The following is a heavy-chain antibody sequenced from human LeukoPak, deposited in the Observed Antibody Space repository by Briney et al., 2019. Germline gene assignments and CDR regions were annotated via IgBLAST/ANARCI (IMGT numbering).Heavy chain of an antibody. CDR1: GYTFTSYG. CDR2: IIPIFGTA. J-gene: IGHJ4*02. V-gene: IGHV1-69*13. D-gene: IGHD1-26*01. Sequence: SVKVSCKASGYTFTSYGISWVRQAPGQGLEWMGGIIPIFGTANYAQKFQGRVTITADESTSTAYMELSSLRSEDTAVYYCANRLGATRDYWGQGTLVTVSS. CDR3: ANRLGATRDY.